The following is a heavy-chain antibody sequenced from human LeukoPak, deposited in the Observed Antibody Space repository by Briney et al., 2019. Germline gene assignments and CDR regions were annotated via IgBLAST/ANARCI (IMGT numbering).Heavy chain of an antibody. Sequence: PSETLSLTCTVSGGSMSPYHWGWIRQPPGKGLEWTGYIYYGGSTNYNPSLKSRVTISVDTSKNQFSLKLSSVTAADTAVYYCARGAPATAMAFDYWGQGTLVTVSS. V-gene: IGHV4-59*01. CDR1: GGSMSPYH. CDR3: ARGAPATAMAFDY. CDR2: IYYGGST. D-gene: IGHD5-18*01. J-gene: IGHJ4*02.